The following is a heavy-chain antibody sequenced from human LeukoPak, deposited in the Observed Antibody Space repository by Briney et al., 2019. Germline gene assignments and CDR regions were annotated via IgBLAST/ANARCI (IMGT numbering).Heavy chain of an antibody. CDR1: GFTFSGYA. CDR2: ISGSGGST. D-gene: IGHD6-19*01. J-gene: IGHJ3*02. V-gene: IGHV3-23*01. Sequence: GGSLRLSCAASGFTFSGYAMSWVRQAPGKGLEWVSAISGSGGSTYYADSVKGRFTISRDNSKNTLYLQMNSLRAEDTAVYYCARPVRIAGALDAFDIWGQGRMVTVS. CDR3: ARPVRIAGALDAFDI.